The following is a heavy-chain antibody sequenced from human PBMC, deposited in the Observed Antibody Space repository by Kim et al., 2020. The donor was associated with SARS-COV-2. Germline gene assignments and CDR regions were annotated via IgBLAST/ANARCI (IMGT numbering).Heavy chain of an antibody. Sequence: GGSLRLSCAASGFTFSSYAMHWVRQAPGKGLEWVAVISYDGSNKYYADSVKGRFTISRDNSKNTLYLQMNSLRAEDTAVYYCARDRLPILTGYFFDYWGQGTLVTVSS. D-gene: IGHD3-9*01. CDR3: ARDRLPILTGYFFDY. J-gene: IGHJ4*02. V-gene: IGHV3-30*04. CDR2: ISYDGSNK. CDR1: GFTFSSYA.